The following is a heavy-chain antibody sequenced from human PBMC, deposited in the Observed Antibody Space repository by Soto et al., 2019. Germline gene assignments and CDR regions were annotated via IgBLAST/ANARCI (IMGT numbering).Heavy chain of an antibody. CDR3: ARGNGDPAEYFQH. V-gene: IGHV1-46*01. CDR2: INPSGGST. Sequence: SGKGSVKASGYSFTGYYMHWVRQAPGQGLEWMGIINPSGGSTSYAQKFQGRVTMTRDTSTSTVYMELSSLRSEDTAVYYCARGNGDPAEYFQHWGQGTLVTVPS. CDR1: GYSFTGYY. D-gene: IGHD4-17*01. J-gene: IGHJ1*01.